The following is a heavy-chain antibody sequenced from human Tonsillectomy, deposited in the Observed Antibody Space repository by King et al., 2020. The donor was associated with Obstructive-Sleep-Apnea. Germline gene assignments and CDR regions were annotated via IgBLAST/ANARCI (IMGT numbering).Heavy chain of an antibody. Sequence: DVQLVESGGGLVQPGGSLRLSCLVSGFTFSSYAMYWVRQAPGKGLEYVSAISSNGGSTDYADSVKGRFTISRDNSKNTLYLQMSSLRAEDTAVYYCVKDGGIYCTNGVCRYETTKVYYGMDVWGQGTTVTVSS. CDR1: GFTFSSYA. CDR3: VKDGGIYCTNGVCRYETTKVYYGMDV. D-gene: IGHD2-8*01. V-gene: IGHV3-64D*06. CDR2: ISSNGGST. J-gene: IGHJ6*02.